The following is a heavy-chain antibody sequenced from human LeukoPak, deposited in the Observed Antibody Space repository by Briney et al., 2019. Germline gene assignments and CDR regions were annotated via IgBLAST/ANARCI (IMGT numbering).Heavy chain of an antibody. J-gene: IGHJ6*04. Sequence: SETLSLTCAVYGGSFSGCYWSRIRQAPGKGLEWIGEINHSGSTNQNPSLKSRVTISVDTTKNQFSLKLSSVTAADSAVYYCTRGAEQLSSYGMDVWGKGTTVTVSS. V-gene: IGHV4-34*01. CDR1: GGSFSGCY. CDR2: INHSGST. CDR3: TRGAEQLSSYGMDV. D-gene: IGHD5-18*01.